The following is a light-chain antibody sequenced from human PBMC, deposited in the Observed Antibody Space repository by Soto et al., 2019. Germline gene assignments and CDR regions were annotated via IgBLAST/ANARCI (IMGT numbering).Light chain of an antibody. J-gene: IGKJ2*01. CDR2: GAF. CDR3: QQYNTWPRT. V-gene: IGKV3-15*01. CDR1: QSVSFN. Sequence: EILMTQSPVILSVSPGERATLYCRASQSVSFNLAWYQQRPGQAPRLLIHGAFARATGIPGRFSGSWSGTEFSLTITSLQSEDVAVYYCQQYNTWPRTFGQGTKVDIK.